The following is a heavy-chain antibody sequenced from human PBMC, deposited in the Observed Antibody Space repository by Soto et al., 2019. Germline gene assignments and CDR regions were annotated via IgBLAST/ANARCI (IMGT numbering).Heavy chain of an antibody. V-gene: IGHV3-33*01. D-gene: IGHD3-22*01. Sequence: PVGSLRLSCAASGFTFSSYGMHWVRQAPGTGLEWVAVIWYDGSNKYYADSVKGRFTISRDNSKNTLYLQMNSLRAEDTAVYYCASGGYSYGTGNYYDSSGYYSTIEEEGAFDIWGQGTMVTVSS. CDR2: IWYDGSNK. J-gene: IGHJ3*02. CDR3: ASGGYSYGTGNYYDSSGYYSTIEEEGAFDI. CDR1: GFTFSSYG.